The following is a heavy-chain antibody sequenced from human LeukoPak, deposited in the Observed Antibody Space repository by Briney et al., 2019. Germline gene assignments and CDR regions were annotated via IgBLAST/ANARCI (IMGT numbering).Heavy chain of an antibody. J-gene: IGHJ5*02. Sequence: SETLSLTCSVSGGSITSNIFYWGWIRQPPGKGLEWIATIYYRGSTYYNPSLESRVTISADRSKNQVSLKLSSVTATDTAAYYCARETVGYYGSGIDLWGQGTLVTVSS. CDR1: GGSITSNIFY. CDR2: IYYRGST. D-gene: IGHD3-10*01. V-gene: IGHV4-39*02. CDR3: ARETVGYYGSGIDL.